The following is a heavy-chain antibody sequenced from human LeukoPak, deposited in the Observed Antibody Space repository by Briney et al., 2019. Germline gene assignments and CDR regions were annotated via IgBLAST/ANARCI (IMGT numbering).Heavy chain of an antibody. CDR2: IKPNSGGT. CDR3: ARAGVWDSSDTSGYHNGAFDI. Sequence: ASVKVSCKASGGTFTSYAISWVRQAPGQGLEWMGRIKPNSGGTNYGQKFQGRVTMTRDTSISIAYMELSNLRSDDTAVYYCARAGVWDSSDTSGYHNGAFDIWGQGTMVTVSS. J-gene: IGHJ3*02. D-gene: IGHD3-22*01. V-gene: IGHV1-2*06. CDR1: GGTFTSYA.